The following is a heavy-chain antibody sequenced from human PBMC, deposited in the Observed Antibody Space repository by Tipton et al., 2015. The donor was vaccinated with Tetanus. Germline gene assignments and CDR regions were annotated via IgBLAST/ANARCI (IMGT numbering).Heavy chain of an antibody. CDR3: ARGTGDY. J-gene: IGHJ4*02. Sequence: TLSLTCTVSSGSIDSYYWSWIRQPPGKGLEWIGYIYYSGSTNYNPSLKSRVTISVDTSKNQFSLKLSSVTAADMAVYYCARGTGDYWGQGTLVTVSS. CDR1: SGSIDSYY. D-gene: IGHD1-14*01. V-gene: IGHV4-59*01. CDR2: IYYSGST.